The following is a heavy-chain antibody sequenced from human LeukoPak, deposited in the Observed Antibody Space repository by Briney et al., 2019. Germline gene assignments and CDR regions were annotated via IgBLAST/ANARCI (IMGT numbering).Heavy chain of an antibody. CDR1: GYSISSSYS. Sequence: PSETLSLTCTVSGYSISSSYSWGWIRQPPEKGLEWIGSIHHSGSTDYNPSLKSRVTISVDTSKNQFSLKLSSVTAADTAVYYCARRTGTVRGVIITGRRRGWYFDYWGQGTLVTVSS. CDR2: IHHSGST. CDR3: ARRTGTVRGVIITGRRRGWYFDY. V-gene: IGHV4-38-2*02. J-gene: IGHJ4*02. D-gene: IGHD3-10*01.